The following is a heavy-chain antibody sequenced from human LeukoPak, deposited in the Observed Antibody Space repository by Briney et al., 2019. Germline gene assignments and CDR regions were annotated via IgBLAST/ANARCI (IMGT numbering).Heavy chain of an antibody. Sequence: GGALRLSCAASGFTFSSYGMHWVRQAPGKGLEWVSYISSSGSTIYNAHTVKGRFTISRDNAKNSLYLQMNSLRAEDTAVYYCARGSDYYDSSGYSLFLNYWGQGTLVTVSS. D-gene: IGHD3-22*01. CDR3: ARGSDYYDSSGYSLFLNY. V-gene: IGHV3-48*04. CDR2: ISSSGSTI. J-gene: IGHJ4*02. CDR1: GFTFSSYG.